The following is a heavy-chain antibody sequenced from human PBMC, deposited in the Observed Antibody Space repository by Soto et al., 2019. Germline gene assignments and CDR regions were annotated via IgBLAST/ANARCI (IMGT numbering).Heavy chain of an antibody. CDR1: GDTFTSHW. D-gene: IGHD3-10*01. V-gene: IGHV5-51*01. CDR3: VRPQAKELGTIRGAFDI. J-gene: IGHJ3*02. Sequence: GESLKISCKGSGDTFTSHWIAWVRQMPGKGLELMGLIYPADSDTRYSPSFEGQVTISVDKSISTAYLQWSFLKASDTAMYYCVRPQAKELGTIRGAFDIWGQGTKVTVSS. CDR2: IYPADSDT.